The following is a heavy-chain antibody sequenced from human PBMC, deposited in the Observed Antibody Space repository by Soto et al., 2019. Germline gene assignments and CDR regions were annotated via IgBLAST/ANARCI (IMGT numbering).Heavy chain of an antibody. CDR1: GYTFTKSD. V-gene: IGHV1-8*01. D-gene: IGHD3-22*01. Sequence: ASLQVPCKASGYTFTKSDGMWVRQATGQGLEWMGWMNPGSGDTGYAQKFQGRVTMTRDISIATAYMELNSLTSEDTAVYYCASTKYDSSAYYYWYLGLWGRGTLVTVSS. J-gene: IGHJ2*01. CDR2: MNPGSGDT. CDR3: ASTKYDSSAYYYWYLGL.